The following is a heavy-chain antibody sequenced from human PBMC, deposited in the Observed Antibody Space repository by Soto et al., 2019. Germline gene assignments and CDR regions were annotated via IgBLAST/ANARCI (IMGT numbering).Heavy chain of an antibody. V-gene: IGHV1-69*08. CDR1: GGTFSTYI. Sequence: QVQLVQSGAEVRKPGSSVKVSCKAPGGTFSTYIISWVRQAPGQGLEWMVRIIPIPDITNYAQKFQGRVTITADRSTSTAYMELTSLKSEDTAVYYCARDRITTRGDAFDLWGQGILVTVSS. CDR2: IIPIPDIT. D-gene: IGHD3-3*01. J-gene: IGHJ3*01. CDR3: ARDRITTRGDAFDL.